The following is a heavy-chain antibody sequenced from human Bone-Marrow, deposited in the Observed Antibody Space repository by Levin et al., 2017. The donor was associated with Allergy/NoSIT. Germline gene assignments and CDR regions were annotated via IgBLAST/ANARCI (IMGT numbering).Heavy chain of an antibody. CDR2: IYSSGNT. D-gene: IGHD3-22*01. J-gene: IGHJ6*02. V-gene: IGHV4-30-4*01. CDR3: ARDRDYYDSSGYDIVYYGMDV. CDR1: GASISSHDYY. Sequence: PSETLSLTCTVSGASISSHDYYWSWLRQPPGKGLEWIGYIYSSGNTHYNPSLKSRVTMSLDASKNQISLKLNSVTAADTAVYYCARDRDYYDSSGYDIVYYGMDVWGQGTTVTVSS.